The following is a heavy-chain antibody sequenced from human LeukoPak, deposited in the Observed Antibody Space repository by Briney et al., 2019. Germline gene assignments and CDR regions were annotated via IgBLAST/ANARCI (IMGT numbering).Heavy chain of an antibody. CDR3: VRLSSGWYGDPIPHFDY. J-gene: IGHJ4*02. D-gene: IGHD6-19*01. CDR1: SGSISSGDYY. Sequence: SETLSLTCTVSSGSISSGDYYWGWIRQPPGKGLEWIGNMYYSASTYYNPSLKSRVTISVDTSKNQFSLKLSSVTAADTAVYYCVRLSSGWYGDPIPHFDYWGQGTLVTVSS. V-gene: IGHV4-39*07. CDR2: MYYSAST.